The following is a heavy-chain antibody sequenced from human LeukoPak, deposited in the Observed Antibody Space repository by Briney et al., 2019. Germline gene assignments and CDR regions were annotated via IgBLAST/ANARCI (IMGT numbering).Heavy chain of an antibody. CDR3: ARHRPSSSSGWYGGRFDY. Sequence: SETLSLTCTVSGGSISSSSYYCGWIRQPPGKGLEWIGSIYYSGSTYYNPSLKSRVTISVDTSKNQFSLKLSSVTAADTAVYYCARHRPSSSSGWYGGRFDYWGQGTLVTVSS. CDR2: IYYSGST. CDR1: GGSISSSSYY. V-gene: IGHV4-39*01. J-gene: IGHJ4*02. D-gene: IGHD6-19*01.